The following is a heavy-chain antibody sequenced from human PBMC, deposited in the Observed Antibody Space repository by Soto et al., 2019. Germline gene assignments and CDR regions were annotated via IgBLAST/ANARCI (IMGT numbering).Heavy chain of an antibody. D-gene: IGHD1-1*01. CDR1: CGSISSGGTGSY. Sequence: QVQLQESGPGLVKPSQTLSLTCTVSCGSISSGGTGSYWTWIRQLPGKGLEWIGYIYYTGNTYYNPSLKSRPTRSIDTSENQFSLKLTSVTAAATAVYFCASGHDAYKVRYWGQGTLVTVSS. CDR2: IYYTGNT. J-gene: IGHJ4*02. V-gene: IGHV4-31*03. CDR3: ASGHDAYKVRY.